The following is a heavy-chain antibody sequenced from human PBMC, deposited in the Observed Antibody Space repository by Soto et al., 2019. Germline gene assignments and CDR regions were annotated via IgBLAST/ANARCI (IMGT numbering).Heavy chain of an antibody. CDR3: ARGRIAPTGFDP. J-gene: IGHJ5*02. CDR1: GYTFTSYD. D-gene: IGHD6-13*01. Sequence: ASVKVSCKASGYTFTSYDINWVRQATGQGLEWMGWMNPNSGNTGYAQKFQGRVTMTRNTSISTAYMELSSLRSEDTAVYYCARGRIAPTGFDPWGQGTPVTVSS. V-gene: IGHV1-8*01. CDR2: MNPNSGNT.